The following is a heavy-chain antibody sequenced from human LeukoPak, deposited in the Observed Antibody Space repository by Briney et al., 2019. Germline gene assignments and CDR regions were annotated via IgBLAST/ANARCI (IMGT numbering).Heavy chain of an antibody. Sequence: GGSLRLSCAASGFIFNSYAMHWVRQAPGRGLEYVSAITSSGNNIFYADSVKGRFTISRDNSKNTLYLQMNSLRAEDTAVYYCARDPHRSDYYDSSGYLDYWGQGTLVTVSS. CDR2: ITSSGNNI. CDR1: GFIFNSYA. J-gene: IGHJ4*02. CDR3: ARDPHRSDYYDSSGYLDY. V-gene: IGHV3-64*02. D-gene: IGHD3-22*01.